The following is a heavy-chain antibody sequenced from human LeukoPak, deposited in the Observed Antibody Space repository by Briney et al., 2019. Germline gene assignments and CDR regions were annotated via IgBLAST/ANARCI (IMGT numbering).Heavy chain of an antibody. Sequence: GGSLRLSCAASGFTFSSYTMSWVRQAPGKGLEWVSTITTSDGNTYYADSVKGRFTVSRDNSKNTLYLQMNSLRAEDTAVYYCAKVEKLWGQGTLVTVSS. J-gene: IGHJ4*02. CDR2: ITTSDGNT. CDR1: GFTFSSYT. CDR3: AKVEKL. V-gene: IGHV3-23*01.